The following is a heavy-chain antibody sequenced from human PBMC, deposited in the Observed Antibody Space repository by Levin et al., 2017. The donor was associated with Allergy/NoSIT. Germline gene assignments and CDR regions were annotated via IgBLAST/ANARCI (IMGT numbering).Heavy chain of an antibody. CDR2: ISYDGSNK. Sequence: QTGGSLRLSCAASGFTFSSYGMHWVRQAPGKGLEWVAVISYDGSNKYYADSVKGRFTISRDNSKNTLYLQMNSLRAEDTAVYHCAKNPTGLDSNKPKETDYWGQGTLVTVSS. CDR1: GFTFSSYG. J-gene: IGHJ4*02. CDR3: AKNPTGLDSNKPKETDY. D-gene: IGHD1-14*01. V-gene: IGHV3-30*18.